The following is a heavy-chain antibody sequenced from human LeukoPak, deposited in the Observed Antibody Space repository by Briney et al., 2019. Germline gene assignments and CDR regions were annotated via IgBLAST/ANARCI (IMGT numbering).Heavy chain of an antibody. D-gene: IGHD2-2*01. V-gene: IGHV3-23*01. CDR3: AGRPAHSLGHLDY. CDR2: FSGSGGST. J-gene: IGHJ4*02. CDR1: GFTFSNYA. Sequence: PGGSLRLSCAASGFTFSNYAMGWGRQIPGKGLEWVSIFSGSGGSTYYADAVKGRFTVSRDNSKSTLYLHMNNLSVDDTAIYYCAGRPAHSLGHLDYWGQGTLVTVSS.